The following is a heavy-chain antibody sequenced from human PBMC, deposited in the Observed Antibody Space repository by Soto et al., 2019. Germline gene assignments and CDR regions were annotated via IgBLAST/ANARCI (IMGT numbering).Heavy chain of an antibody. V-gene: IGHV3-21*01. J-gene: IGHJ5*02. CDR3: ARETYLGATKGWLDP. CDR1: GFTFSSYS. CDR2: ISSSSSYI. Sequence: PGGSLRLSCAASGFTFSSYSMNWVRQAPGKGLEWVSSISSSSSYIYYADSVKGRFTIPRDNAKNSLYLQMNSLRAEDTAVYYCARETYLGATKGWLDPWGQGTLVTVYS. D-gene: IGHD1-26*01.